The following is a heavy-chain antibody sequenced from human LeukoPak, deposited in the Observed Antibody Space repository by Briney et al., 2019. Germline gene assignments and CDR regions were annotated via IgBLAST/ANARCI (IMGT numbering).Heavy chain of an antibody. Sequence: PGGSLRLSCAASGFTFSSYAMSWVRQAPGKGLEWVSVISGRGGSTYYADSVKGRFTISRDNSNNTLYLQMNSLRAEDTAVYCCAKSGGTYASSWYGHWGQGTLVTVSS. J-gene: IGHJ4*02. CDR2: ISGRGGST. CDR3: AKSGGTYASSWYGH. V-gene: IGHV3-23*01. CDR1: GFTFSSYA. D-gene: IGHD6-13*01.